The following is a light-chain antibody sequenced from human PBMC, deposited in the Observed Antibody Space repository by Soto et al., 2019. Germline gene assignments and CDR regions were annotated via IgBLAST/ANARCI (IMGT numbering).Light chain of an antibody. J-gene: IGKJ1*01. CDR2: DAS. V-gene: IGKV1-5*01. Sequence: DIQMTQSPSTMSASVGYRVTITCRASQNVNKWLAWFQQKPGKVPKLLIFDASTLQTGVPSRFGGGGSGTEFTLTISGLQPPDFATYYGQQYNSYSPWTFGPGTKVDIK. CDR3: QQYNSYSPWT. CDR1: QNVNKW.